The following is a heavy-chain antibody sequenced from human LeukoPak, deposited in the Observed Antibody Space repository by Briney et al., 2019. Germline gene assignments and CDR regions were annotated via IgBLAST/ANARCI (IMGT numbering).Heavy chain of an antibody. CDR2: INPNSGGT. CDR3: ARGCETYYYDSSGYYYECY. CDR1: GYTFTGYY. V-gene: IGHV1-2*02. J-gene: IGHJ4*02. D-gene: IGHD3-22*01. Sequence: ASVKVSCKASGYTFTGYYMHWVRQAPGQGLEWMGWINPNSGGTNYAQKFQGRVTMTRDTSISTAYTELSRLRSDDTAVYYCARGCETYYYDSSGYYYECYWGQGTLVTVSS.